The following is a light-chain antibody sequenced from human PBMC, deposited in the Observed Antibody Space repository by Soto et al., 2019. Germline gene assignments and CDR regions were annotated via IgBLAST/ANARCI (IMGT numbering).Light chain of an antibody. J-gene: IGLJ1*01. CDR2: EVS. Sequence: SALTQPPSASGSPGQSVTISCTGTSSDVGGYHYVSWYQQHPGKAPKLMIYEVSKRPSGVPDSFSGSKSGNTASLPLSGLQPEDEADYYCSSYAGSSNCHFGYGTKLTVL. CDR3: SSYAGSSNCH. V-gene: IGLV2-8*01. CDR1: SSDVGGYHY.